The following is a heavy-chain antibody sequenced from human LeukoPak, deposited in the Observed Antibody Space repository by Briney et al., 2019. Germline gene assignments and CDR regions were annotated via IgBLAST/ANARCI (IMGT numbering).Heavy chain of an antibody. J-gene: IGHJ4*02. CDR1: GGSISSGDYY. CDR2: IYYSGTT. D-gene: IGHD2-15*01. Sequence: SQTLSLTCTVSGGSISSGDYYWSWIRQPPGKGLEWIGYIYYSGTTYYNPSLKSRVTISVDRSKNQFSLKLSSVTAADMGIYYCATGTGYCSGGGCYDYWGQGTLVTVSS. V-gene: IGHV4-30-4*01. CDR3: ATGTGYCSGGGCYDY.